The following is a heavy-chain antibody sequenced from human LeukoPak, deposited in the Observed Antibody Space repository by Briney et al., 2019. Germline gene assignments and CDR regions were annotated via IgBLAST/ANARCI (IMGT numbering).Heavy chain of an antibody. Sequence: GGSLRLSCAASGFTVSSNYMSWVRQAPGKGLEWVSVIYSGGSKYYEYSVKCRFTISRDNSKNTLYLQMNSLRAEDTAVYYCARVSCYLLRRNYYYYMDVWGKGTTVTVSS. CDR3: ARVSCYLLRRNYYYYMDV. J-gene: IGHJ6*03. V-gene: IGHV3-53*01. CDR1: GFTVSSNY. CDR2: IYSGGSK. D-gene: IGHD2-15*01.